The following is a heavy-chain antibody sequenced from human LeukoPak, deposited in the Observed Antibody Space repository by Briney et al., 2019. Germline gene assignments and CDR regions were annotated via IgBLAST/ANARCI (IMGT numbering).Heavy chain of an antibody. CDR2: IYSDGST. J-gene: IGHJ5*02. Sequence: GGSLRLPCAASGFAVSTNYLSWVRQAPGKGLEWVSVIYSDGSTYYTDSVKGRFTISRDNSKNTLYLQMNSLRPEDTAVYYCARDQRSESYYPWGWFDPWGQGTLVTVSS. D-gene: IGHD1-26*01. CDR3: ARDQRSESYYPWGWFDP. V-gene: IGHV3-66*02. CDR1: GFAVSTNY.